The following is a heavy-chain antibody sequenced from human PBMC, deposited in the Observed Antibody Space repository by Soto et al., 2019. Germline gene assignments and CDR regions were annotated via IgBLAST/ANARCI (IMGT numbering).Heavy chain of an antibody. V-gene: IGHV3-11*01. Sequence: GGSLRLSCAASGFTFSDYFMSWIRQAPGKGLERVSYITTSSTIYYADFVKGRFTISRDNAKNSLFLKMNSLRAEDTAVYYCARDWNSNDWGQGTLVTVSS. CDR1: GFTFSDYF. J-gene: IGHJ4*02. CDR3: ARDWNSND. D-gene: IGHD1-7*01. CDR2: ITTSSTI.